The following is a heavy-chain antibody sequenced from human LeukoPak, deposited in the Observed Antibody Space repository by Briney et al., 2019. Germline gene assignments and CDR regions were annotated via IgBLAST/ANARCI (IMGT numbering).Heavy chain of an antibody. V-gene: IGHV3-7*01. CDR1: GFTFSSYW. CDR3: ARGGSSNWFNWFDP. J-gene: IGHJ5*02. Sequence: GGSLRLSCAASGFTFSSYWMNWVRQAPGKGLEWVANIKQDGSERYYVDSVKGRFTISRDNAKNSLYLQMSSLRAEDTAVYYCARGGSSNWFNWFDPWGQGTLVTVSS. CDR2: IKQDGSER. D-gene: IGHD6-13*01.